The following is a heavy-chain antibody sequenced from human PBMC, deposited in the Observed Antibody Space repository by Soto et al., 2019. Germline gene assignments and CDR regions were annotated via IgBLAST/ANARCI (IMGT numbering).Heavy chain of an antibody. D-gene: IGHD3-3*01. CDR1: GFTFSSYG. J-gene: IGHJ6*02. V-gene: IGHV3-33*01. Sequence: PGGSLRLSCAASGFTFSSYGMHWVRQAPGKGLEWVAVPRTRCIDSPSPETIQMNSLRAEDTAVYYCARGSGGWLIYHEYGMDDWGQGTTVTVSS. CDR3: ARGSGGWLIYHEYGMDD.